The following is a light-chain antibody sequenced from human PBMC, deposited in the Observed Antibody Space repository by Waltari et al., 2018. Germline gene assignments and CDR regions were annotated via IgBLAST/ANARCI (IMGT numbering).Light chain of an antibody. CDR1: SSDVGGYNY. V-gene: IGLV2-14*03. J-gene: IGLJ2*01. CDR3: SSYTTTGAII. Sequence: QSALTQPASVSGSPGQSITISCTGTSSDVGGYNYVAWYQQYPGKAPKLILFDVSRWPSVVSHRFSGSKAGNTACLTISGLQADEEADYYCSSYTTTGAIIFGGGTTLTVL. CDR2: DVS.